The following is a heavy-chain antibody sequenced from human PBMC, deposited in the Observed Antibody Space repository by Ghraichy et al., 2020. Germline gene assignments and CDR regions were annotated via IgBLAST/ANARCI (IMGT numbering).Heavy chain of an antibody. J-gene: IGHJ2*01. CDR3: ARDGGYDPYWYFDL. V-gene: IGHV3-21*01. Sequence: LSLTCAASGFTFSSYSMNWVRQAPGKGLEWVSSISSSSSYIYYADSVKGRFTISRDNAKNSLYLQMNSLRAEDTAVYYCARDGGYDPYWYFDLWGRGTLVTVSS. D-gene: IGHD5-12*01. CDR2: ISSSSSYI. CDR1: GFTFSSYS.